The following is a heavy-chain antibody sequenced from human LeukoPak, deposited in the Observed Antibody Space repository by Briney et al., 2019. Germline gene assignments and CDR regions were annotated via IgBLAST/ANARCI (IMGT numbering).Heavy chain of an antibody. V-gene: IGHV3-48*01. CDR3: ARAAKFLEWSD. Sequence: PGGSLRLSCAASGFTFSSYSMNWVRQAPGKGLEWVSYISSSSSTIYYADSVKGRFTISRDNAKNSLYLQMNSLRAEDTAVYYCARAAKFLEWSDWGQGTLVTVSS. CDR1: GFTFSSYS. D-gene: IGHD3-3*01. CDR2: ISSSSSTI. J-gene: IGHJ4*02.